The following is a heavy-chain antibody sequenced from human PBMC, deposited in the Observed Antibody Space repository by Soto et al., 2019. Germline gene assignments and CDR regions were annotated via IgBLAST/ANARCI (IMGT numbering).Heavy chain of an antibody. CDR3: ARAPNDAFDI. Sequence: GESLKISCAASGFTFSSYWMHWVRQAPGKGLVWVSRINTDGSVAMYVDSVKGRFTISRDNAKNTLYLHMNSLRAEDTAVYYCARAPNDAFDIWGQGTMVTVSS. V-gene: IGHV3-74*03. J-gene: IGHJ3*02. CDR2: INTDGSVA. CDR1: GFTFSSYW.